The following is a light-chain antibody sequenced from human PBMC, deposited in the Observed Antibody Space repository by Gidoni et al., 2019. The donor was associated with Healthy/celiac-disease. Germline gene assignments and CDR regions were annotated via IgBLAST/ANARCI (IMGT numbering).Light chain of an antibody. CDR3: QSANSSGTYAVV. J-gene: IGLJ2*01. Sequence: SYELTQPPSVSVSPGQTARITCSGDALPNQYAYWYQQKPGQAPVLVIYKDSERPSGIPKRCSGSSSGTTVTLTISGVQAEDEADYYCQSANSSGTYAVVFGGGTKLTVL. CDR1: ALPNQY. CDR2: KDS. V-gene: IGLV3-25*03.